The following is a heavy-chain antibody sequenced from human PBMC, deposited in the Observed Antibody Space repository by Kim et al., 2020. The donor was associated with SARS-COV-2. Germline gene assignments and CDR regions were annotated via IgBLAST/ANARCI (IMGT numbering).Heavy chain of an antibody. D-gene: IGHD3-16*01. V-gene: IGHV4-39*07. CDR2: IYYSGST. J-gene: IGHJ4*02. CDR3: ARILTFGGYIDY. CDR1: GGSISSSSYY. Sequence: SETLSLTCTVSGGSISSSSYYWGWIRQPPGKGLEWIGSIYYSGSTYYNPSLKSRVTISVDTSKNQFSLKLSSVTAADTAVYYCARILTFGGYIDYWGQGTLVTVSS.